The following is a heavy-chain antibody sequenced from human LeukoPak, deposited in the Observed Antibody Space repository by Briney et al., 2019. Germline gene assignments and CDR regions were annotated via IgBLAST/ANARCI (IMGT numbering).Heavy chain of an antibody. V-gene: IGHV4-34*01. CDR3: ARGPRSGGWYRALLDY. CDR1: GGSFSGYY. Sequence: SETLSLTCAVYGGSFSGYYWSWIRQPPGKGLEWIGEINHSGSNNYNPSLKSRVTISVDTSKNQFSLKLSSVTAADTAVYYCARGPRSGGWYRALLDYWGQGTLVTVSS. D-gene: IGHD6-19*01. CDR2: INHSGSN. J-gene: IGHJ4*02.